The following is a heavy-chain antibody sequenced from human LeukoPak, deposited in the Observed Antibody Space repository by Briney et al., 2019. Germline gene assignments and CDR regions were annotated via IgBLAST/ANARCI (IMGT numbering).Heavy chain of an antibody. Sequence: GGSLRLSCATSGFGFNSYGMNWVRQAPGKGLEWVSSISGLSSYTYYGESVKGRFSISRDNAKNSLYLQMNSLGAEDTATYYCGRAFPPLRTSSAGDLWGQGILVTVSS. J-gene: IGHJ4*02. D-gene: IGHD3-16*01. CDR2: ISGLSSYT. CDR3: GRAFPPLRTSSAGDL. V-gene: IGHV3-21*01. CDR1: GFGFNSYG.